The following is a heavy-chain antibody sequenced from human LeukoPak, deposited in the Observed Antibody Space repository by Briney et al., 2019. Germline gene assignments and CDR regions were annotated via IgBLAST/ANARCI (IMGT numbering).Heavy chain of an antibody. CDR1: GFTFSSYS. CDR3: ARFYYDSSGYYGDAFDI. J-gene: IGHJ3*02. D-gene: IGHD3-22*01. V-gene: IGHV3-21*01. CDR2: ISSSSSYI. Sequence: GGSLRLSCAASGFTFSSYSMNWVRQAPGKGLERVSSISSSSSYIYYADSVKGRFTISRDNAKNSLYLQMNSLRAEDTAVYYCARFYYDSSGYYGDAFDIWGQGTMVTVSS.